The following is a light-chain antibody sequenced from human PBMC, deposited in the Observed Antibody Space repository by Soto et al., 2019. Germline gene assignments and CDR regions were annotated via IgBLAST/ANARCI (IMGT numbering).Light chain of an antibody. CDR3: QQYDSSPLT. V-gene: IGKV3-20*01. J-gene: IGKJ4*01. CDR2: GAS. Sequence: EIVLTQSPGTLSLSPGERATLSCRASQSVSSSYLAWYQQKPGQAPRLLIYGASSRATGIPDRFSGSGSGTDFTLIISRLEPEDFAVYYCQQYDSSPLTFGGGTKVDIK. CDR1: QSVSSSY.